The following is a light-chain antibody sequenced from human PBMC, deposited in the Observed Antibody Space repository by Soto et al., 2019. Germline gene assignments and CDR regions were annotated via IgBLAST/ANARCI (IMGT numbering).Light chain of an antibody. CDR1: QDIRGA. Sequence: AIQLTQSPSSLSASVGDRVTITCRASQDIRGALAWYQQKPGKAPKILIYDVSTLESGVPSRFSGSISGTDFTLTISSLQPVDFATYYCQQFNSYPITFGQGTRLEIK. J-gene: IGKJ5*01. V-gene: IGKV1-13*02. CDR3: QQFNSYPIT. CDR2: DVS.